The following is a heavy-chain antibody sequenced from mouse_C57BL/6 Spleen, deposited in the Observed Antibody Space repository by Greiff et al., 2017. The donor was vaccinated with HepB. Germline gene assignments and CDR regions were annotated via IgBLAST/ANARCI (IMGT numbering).Heavy chain of an antibody. CDR1: GYTFTSYW. J-gene: IGHJ3*01. CDR2: IDPSDSYT. V-gene: IGHV1-50*01. Sequence: QVQLKQPGAELVKPGASVKLSCKASGYTFTSYWMQWVKQRPGQGLEWIGEIDPSDSYTNYNQKFKGKATLTVDTSSSTAYMQLSSLTSEDSAVYYCARKDYGRFAYWGQGTLVTVSA. D-gene: IGHD1-1*02. CDR3: ARKDYGRFAY.